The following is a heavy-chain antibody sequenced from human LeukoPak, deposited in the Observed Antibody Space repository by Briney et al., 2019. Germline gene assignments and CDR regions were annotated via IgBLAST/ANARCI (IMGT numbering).Heavy chain of an antibody. CDR3: ARASFLLDYGDYSAHFQH. CDR2: ISSSSSYI. V-gene: IGHV3-21*01. CDR1: GFTFSLSS. J-gene: IGHJ1*01. Sequence: PGGFLRLSCAASGFTFSLSSMTWVRQAPGKGLDWVSSISSSSSYIYYADSVKGRFTISRDNAKNSLYLQLNSLRAEDTAVYYCARASFLLDYGDYSAHFQHWGQGTLVTVSS. D-gene: IGHD4-17*01.